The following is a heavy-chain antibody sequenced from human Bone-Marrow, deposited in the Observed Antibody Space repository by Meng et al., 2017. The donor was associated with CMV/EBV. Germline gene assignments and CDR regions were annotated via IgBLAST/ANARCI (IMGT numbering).Heavy chain of an antibody. D-gene: IGHD2-15*01. CDR2: IIPFLGMA. CDR3: AGVDELIHSWAWYFAL. Sequence: SVNVSRKGCGGTFISYAISWVRQAPGKGREWMGGIIPFLGMANYAQKFQGRVTITADKSTSTAYMELSSLRSEETAVDYCAGVDELIHSWAWYFALWGRGTLVPVSS. J-gene: IGHJ2*01. V-gene: IGHV1-69*10. CDR1: GGTFISYA.